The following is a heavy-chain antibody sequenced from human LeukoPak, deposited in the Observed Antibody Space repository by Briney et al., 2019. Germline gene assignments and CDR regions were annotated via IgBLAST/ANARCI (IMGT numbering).Heavy chain of an antibody. CDR3: TRDRSRAEDD. CDR1: GFTFSGHW. Sequence: GGFLRLSCAASGFTFSGHWMSWVRQAPGKGPEWVANINQGGSDKYYVDSVKGRFTISRDNANNLLYLQMNSLRGEDTAVYYCTRDRSRAEDDWGQGTLVTVSS. D-gene: IGHD1-14*01. CDR2: INQGGSDK. V-gene: IGHV3-7*01. J-gene: IGHJ4*02.